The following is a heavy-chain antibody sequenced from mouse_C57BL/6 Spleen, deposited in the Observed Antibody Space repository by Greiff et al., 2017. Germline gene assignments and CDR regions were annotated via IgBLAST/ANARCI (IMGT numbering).Heavy chain of an antibody. Sequence: EVHLVESGGDLVKPGGSLKLSCAASGFTFSSYGMSWVRQTPDKRLEWVATISSGGSYTYYPDSVKGRFTISRDNAKNTLYLQMSSLKSEDTAMYYGARRSKTKGGSYDYDGAFAYWGQGTLVTVSA. V-gene: IGHV5-6*01. J-gene: IGHJ3*01. CDR3: ARRSKTKGGSYDYDGAFAY. CDR2: ISSGGSYT. CDR1: GFTFSSYG. D-gene: IGHD2-4*01.